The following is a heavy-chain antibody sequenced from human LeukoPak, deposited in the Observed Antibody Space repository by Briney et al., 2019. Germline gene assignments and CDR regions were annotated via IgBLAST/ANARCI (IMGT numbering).Heavy chain of an antibody. CDR2: IYYSGST. J-gene: IGHJ4*02. CDR3: ARDYGGNSGFDY. Sequence: SETLSLTCTVSGASVSSGSYYWSWIRQPPGKGLEWIGYIYYSGSTNYNPSLKSRVTISVDTSKNQFSLKLSSVTAADTAVYYCARDYGGNSGFDYWGQGTLVTVSS. D-gene: IGHD4-23*01. V-gene: IGHV4-61*01. CDR1: GASVSSGSYY.